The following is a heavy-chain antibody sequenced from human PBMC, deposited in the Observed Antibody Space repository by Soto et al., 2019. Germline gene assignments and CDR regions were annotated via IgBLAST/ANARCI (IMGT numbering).Heavy chain of an antibody. CDR3: ARGVRGYYYGSGSYSVFDY. J-gene: IGHJ4*02. D-gene: IGHD3-10*01. V-gene: IGHV4-34*01. Sequence: PSETLSLTCAVYGGSFSGYYWSWIRQPPGKGLEWIGEINHSGSTNYNPSLKSRVTISVDTSKNQFSLKLSSVTAADTAVYYCARGVRGYYYGSGSYSVFDYWGQGTLVTVS. CDR2: INHSGST. CDR1: GGSFSGYY.